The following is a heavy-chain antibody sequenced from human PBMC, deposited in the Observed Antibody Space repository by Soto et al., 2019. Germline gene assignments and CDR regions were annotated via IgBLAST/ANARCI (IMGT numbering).Heavy chain of an antibody. J-gene: IGHJ3*02. CDR1: GGTFSSYA. Sequence: GASVKVSCKASGGTFSSYAISWVRQAPGQGLEWMGGIIPIFGTANYAQKFQGRVTITADESTSTAYMELSSLRSEDTAVYYCASPFYDSSGKSSFDIWGQGTMVTV. D-gene: IGHD3-22*01. CDR2: IIPIFGTA. CDR3: ASPFYDSSGKSSFDI. V-gene: IGHV1-69*13.